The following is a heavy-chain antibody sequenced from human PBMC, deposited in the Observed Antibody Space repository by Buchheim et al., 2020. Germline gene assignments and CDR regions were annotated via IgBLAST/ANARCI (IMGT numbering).Heavy chain of an antibody. CDR1: GFSFSSSG. Sequence: QVQLVESGGGVVQPGESLRVSCAASGFSFSSSGMHWVRQAPGKGLEWVAVISYDVSKKYYADSVTGRLTISRDNSKNTLYLQMNSLRAEDTAVYYCATGYCSSTSCYTKYQYMDVWGKGTT. V-gene: IGHV3-30*03. J-gene: IGHJ6*03. CDR3: ATGYCSSTSCYTKYQYMDV. CDR2: ISYDVSKK. D-gene: IGHD2-2*02.